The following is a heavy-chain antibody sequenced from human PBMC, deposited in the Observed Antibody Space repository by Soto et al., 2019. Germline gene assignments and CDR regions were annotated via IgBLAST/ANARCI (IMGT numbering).Heavy chain of an antibody. V-gene: IGHV4-31*03. CDR1: GASISSGHYY. J-gene: IGHJ4*02. CDR3: ALALGPTTGLDY. D-gene: IGHD7-27*01. Sequence: SETLSLTCSVSGASISSGHYYWTWIRQHPGKGLEWIGSIYNTGSTSYNPSLTSRLSISVDTSENHFSLRLFSVTVADTAVYYCALALGPTTGLDYWGQGSLVTVSS. CDR2: IYNTGST.